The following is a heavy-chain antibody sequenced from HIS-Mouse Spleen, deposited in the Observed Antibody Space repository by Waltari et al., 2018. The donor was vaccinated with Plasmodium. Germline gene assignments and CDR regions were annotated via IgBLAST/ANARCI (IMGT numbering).Heavy chain of an antibody. CDR1: GYTFTGYY. D-gene: IGHD6-13*01. V-gene: IGHV1-2*02. CDR3: ARVLGYKAAAGTFVEYFQH. J-gene: IGHJ1*01. CDR2: INPNSGDT. Sequence: QVQLVQSGAEVKKPGASVKVSCKASGYTFTGYYMHWVRQAPGQGLEWKGWINPNSGDTTYAQKFQGRVTMTRDTSISTAYMELSRLRSDDTAVYYCARVLGYKAAAGTFVEYFQHWGQGTLVTVSS.